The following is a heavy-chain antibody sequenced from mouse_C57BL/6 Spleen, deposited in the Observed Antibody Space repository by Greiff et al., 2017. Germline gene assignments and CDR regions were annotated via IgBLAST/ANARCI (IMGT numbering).Heavy chain of an antibody. CDR1: GYTFPSYW. D-gene: IGHD2-4*01. V-gene: IGHV1-64*01. CDR2: IHPNSGST. CDR3: ARSVGLSPYYYAMDY. J-gene: IGHJ4*01. Sequence: QVQLQQSGAELVKPGASVKLSCKASGYTFPSYWMHWVKQRPGQGLEWIGMIHPNSGSTNYNEKFKSKATLTVDKSSSTAYMQPSSLASEDSAVYYCARSVGLSPYYYAMDYWGHGTSDTVSS.